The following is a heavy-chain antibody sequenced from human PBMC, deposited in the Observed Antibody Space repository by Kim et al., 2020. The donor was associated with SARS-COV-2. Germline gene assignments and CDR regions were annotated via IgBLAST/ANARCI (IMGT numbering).Heavy chain of an antibody. CDR2: IRSKAYGGTT. CDR1: GFTFGDYA. D-gene: IGHD2-2*01. J-gene: IGHJ6*02. CDR3: TRDRTDPYQHDNYYYGMDV. Sequence: GGSLRLSCTASGFTFGDYAMSWFRQAPGKGLEWVGFIRSKAYGGTTEYAASVKGRFTISRDDSKSIAYLQMNSLKTEDTAVYYCTRDRTDPYQHDNYYYGMDVWGQGTTVTVSS. V-gene: IGHV3-49*03.